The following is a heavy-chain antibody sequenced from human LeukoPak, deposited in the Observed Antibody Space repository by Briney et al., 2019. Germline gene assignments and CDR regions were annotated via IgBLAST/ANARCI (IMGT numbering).Heavy chain of an antibody. J-gene: IGHJ6*03. Sequence: SVKVSCKVSVGTFSSHAISWVRQAPGQGLEWMGRIIPMFGTANYAQKFQGRVTITADKSTSITADKSTSTVYMEMSSLRFEDTAVYYCARGQLEAKNFYYLDVWGKGTTVTVSS. V-gene: IGHV1-69*06. CDR1: VGTFSSHA. CDR2: IIPMFGTA. CDR3: ARGQLEAKNFYYLDV. D-gene: IGHD6-13*01.